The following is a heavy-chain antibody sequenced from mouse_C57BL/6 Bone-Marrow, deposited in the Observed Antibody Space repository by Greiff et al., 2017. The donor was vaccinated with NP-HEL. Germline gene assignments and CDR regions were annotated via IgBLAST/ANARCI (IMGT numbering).Heavy chain of an antibody. J-gene: IGHJ2*03. Sequence: EVQLQESGPVLVKPGASVKMSCKASGYTFTDYYMNWVKQSHGKSLEWIGVINPYNGGTSYNQKFKGKATLTVDKSSSTAYMELNSLTSEDSAVYYCARAFYYHEPYYFDYCGQGTSLAVPS. V-gene: IGHV1-19*01. D-gene: IGHD1-1*01. CDR1: GYTFTDYY. CDR3: ARAFYYHEPYYFDY. CDR2: INPYNGGT.